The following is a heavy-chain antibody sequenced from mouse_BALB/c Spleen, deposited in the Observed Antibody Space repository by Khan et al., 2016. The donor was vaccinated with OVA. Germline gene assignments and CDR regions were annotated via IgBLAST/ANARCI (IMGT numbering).Heavy chain of an antibody. V-gene: IGHV4-2*02. CDR2: INPGSRTI. CDR3: ARQERYGHLAD. J-gene: IGHJ3*01. CDR1: GFDFSRYW. D-gene: IGHD2-14*01. Sequence: EVKLLESGGGLVQPGGSLILSCAASGFDFSRYWMSWARQAPGQGQEWIGEINPGSRTINYSPSLKDKSIISRDNSKNTLYLQMRKVRSEDTALYYCARQERYGHLADWGQGTLVTVAA.